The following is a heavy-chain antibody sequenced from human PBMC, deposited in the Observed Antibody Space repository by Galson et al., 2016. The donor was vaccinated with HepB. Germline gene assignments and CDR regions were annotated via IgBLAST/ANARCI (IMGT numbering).Heavy chain of an antibody. CDR2: ISSRGPTI. Sequence: SLRLSCAASGFTFSRYEMNWVRQAPGKGLEWVSYISSRGPTIYYADSVKGRFTISIDNAKNSLYLQMNSLRAEDTAVYYCAREPVRLDDLLTGPPKNPDYWGQGTLVTVSS. CDR3: AREPVRLDDLLTGPPKNPDY. D-gene: IGHD3-9*01. CDR1: GFTFSRYE. J-gene: IGHJ4*02. V-gene: IGHV3-48*03.